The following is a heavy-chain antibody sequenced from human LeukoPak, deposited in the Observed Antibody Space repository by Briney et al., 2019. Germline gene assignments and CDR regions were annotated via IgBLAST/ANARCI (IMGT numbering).Heavy chain of an antibody. CDR1: GGSISSYY. D-gene: IGHD3-16*02. J-gene: IGHJ4*02. V-gene: IGHV4-4*07. Sequence: TSETLSLTCTVSGGSISSYYWSWIRQPAGKGLEWIGRIYTSGSTIYNPSLKSRVTMSVDTSKNQFSLKLMSVTAADTAVYYCARSGFRYGFDYWGQGTLVTVSS. CDR3: ARSGFRYGFDY. CDR2: IYTSGST.